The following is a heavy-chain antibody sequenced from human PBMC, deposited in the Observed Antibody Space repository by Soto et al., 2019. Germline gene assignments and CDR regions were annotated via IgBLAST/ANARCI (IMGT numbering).Heavy chain of an antibody. CDR1: GGSISSSSYY. J-gene: IGHJ6*02. Sequence: SETLSLTCTVSGGSISSSSYYWGWIRQPPGKGLEWIGSIYYSGSTYYNPSLKSRVTISVDTSKNQFSLKLSSVTAADTAVYYCATNYAYYYYYGMDVWGQGTTATAP. V-gene: IGHV4-39*01. CDR3: ATNYAYYYYYGMDV. D-gene: IGHD4-4*01. CDR2: IYYSGST.